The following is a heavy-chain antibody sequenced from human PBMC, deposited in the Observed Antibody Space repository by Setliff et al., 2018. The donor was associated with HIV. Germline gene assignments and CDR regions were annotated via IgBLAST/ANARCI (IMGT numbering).Heavy chain of an antibody. D-gene: IGHD3-10*01. Sequence: PSETLSLTCTVSGGSISSGSYYWSWIRQPPGKGLEWIGEIYHSGSTNYNPSLKSRVTISGDTSKNQFPLKLSSVTAADTAVYYCVRHGGEARLWSGRGNWFDPWGQGILVTVSS. CDR2: IYHSGST. V-gene: IGHV4-39*01. CDR1: GGSISSGSYY. CDR3: VRHGGEARLWSGRGNWFDP. J-gene: IGHJ5*02.